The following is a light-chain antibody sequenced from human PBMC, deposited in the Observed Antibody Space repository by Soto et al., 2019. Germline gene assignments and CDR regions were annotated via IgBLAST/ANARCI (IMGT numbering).Light chain of an antibody. V-gene: IGKV3-20*01. CDR2: GAS. CDR3: QQYGSSPPIT. Sequence: VLPQSHSTLSLSPGERATLSCRAIQSVSSSYLAWYQQKPGQAPRLLIYGASSRATGIPDRFSGSGSGTDFTLTISRLEPEDFAVYYCQQYGSSPPITFGQGTRLEIK. J-gene: IGKJ5*01. CDR1: QSVSSSY.